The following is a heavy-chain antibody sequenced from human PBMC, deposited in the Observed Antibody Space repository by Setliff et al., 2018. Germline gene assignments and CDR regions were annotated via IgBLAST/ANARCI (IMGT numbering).Heavy chain of an antibody. CDR1: GFTFSSYS. Sequence: PGGSLRLSCAASGFTFSSYSLNWVRQAPGKGLEWVSSISYNSVYIYYADSMKGRLTISRDNAKNSVYLQMNSLEAEDTAVYYCTRAGTGGYKSGFDYWGQGTLVTVSS. D-gene: IGHD5-12*01. CDR3: TRAGTGGYKSGFDY. V-gene: IGHV3-21*06. J-gene: IGHJ4*02. CDR2: ISYNSVYI.